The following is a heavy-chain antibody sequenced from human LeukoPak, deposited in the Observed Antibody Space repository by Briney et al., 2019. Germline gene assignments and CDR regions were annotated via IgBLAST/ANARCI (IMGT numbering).Heavy chain of an antibody. CDR2: IKRKSDGGTT. J-gene: IGHJ3*02. V-gene: IGHV3-15*01. CDR1: GFSFNNAW. CDR3: TTEGSIYGNHALDI. D-gene: IGHD3-10*01. Sequence: GGSLRLSCAASGFSFNNAWMSWVRQAPGEGLEWVGHIKRKSDGGTTDYGAPVQGRFTIPRDDSKNTLYIQMNNLEVEDTAVYFCTTEGSIYGNHALDIWGQGTMVTVSS.